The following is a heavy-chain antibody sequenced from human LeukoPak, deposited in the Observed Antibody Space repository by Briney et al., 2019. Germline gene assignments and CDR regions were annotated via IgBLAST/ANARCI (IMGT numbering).Heavy chain of an antibody. V-gene: IGHV1-2*02. CDR2: INPNSGGT. CDR1: GNTFTGYY. Sequence: ASVKVSCKTSGNTFTGYYIHWVRQAPGQGPEWMGWINPNSGGTNYAQKFQGRVTMTRDTSISTAYMELTRLGSDDTALYYCATVKAKDAFDTWGQGTMVTVSS. J-gene: IGHJ3*02. CDR3: ATVKAKDAFDT.